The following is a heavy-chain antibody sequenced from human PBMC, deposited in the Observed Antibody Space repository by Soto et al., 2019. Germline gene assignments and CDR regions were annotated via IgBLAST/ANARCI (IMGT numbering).Heavy chain of an antibody. V-gene: IGHV5-51*04. CDR3: AASIFYYGMDV. J-gene: IGHJ6*02. CDR1: GYAFTVYF. CDR2: IYPGDSDT. Sequence: ASLTLSCRGSGYAFTVYFIGRLRQMPGKGPEWMGIIYPGDSDTKYNPSFQGQVTISADKPITTTYLQWSSLKASDTAIYYCAASIFYYGMDVWGQGNTVTVSS.